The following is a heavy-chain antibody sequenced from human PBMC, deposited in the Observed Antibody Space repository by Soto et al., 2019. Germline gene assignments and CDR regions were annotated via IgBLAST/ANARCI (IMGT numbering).Heavy chain of an antibody. Sequence: GGSLRLSCAASGFTFSSYWMHWVRQAPGKGLVWVSHISSDGRTTTYADSVKGRFSISRDNAKNTPDLQMNSLRAEDTAVYYCARGTPPGYWGQGTLVTVSS. D-gene: IGHD3-10*01. J-gene: IGHJ4*02. V-gene: IGHV3-74*01. CDR1: GFTFSSYW. CDR2: ISSDGRTT. CDR3: ARGTPPGY.